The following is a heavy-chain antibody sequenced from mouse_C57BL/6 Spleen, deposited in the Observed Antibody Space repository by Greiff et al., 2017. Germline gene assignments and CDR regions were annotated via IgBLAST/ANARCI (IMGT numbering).Heavy chain of an antibody. CDR3: TRGEFITTVVASYYFDY. D-gene: IGHD1-1*01. V-gene: IGHV1-15*01. CDR2: IDPETGGT. J-gene: IGHJ2*01. CDR1: GYTFTDYE. Sequence: QVQLQQSGAELVRPGASVTLSCKASGYTFTDYEMHWVKQTPVHGLEWIGAIDPETGGTAYNQKFKGKAILTADKSSSTAYMELRSLTSEDSAVYYCTRGEFITTVVASYYFDYWGQGTTLTVSS.